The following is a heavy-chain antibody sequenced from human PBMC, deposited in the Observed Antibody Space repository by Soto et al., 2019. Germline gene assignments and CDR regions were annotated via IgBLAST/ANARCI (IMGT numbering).Heavy chain of an antibody. D-gene: IGHD3-9*01. Sequence: ASVKVSCKASGYTFTSHGISWVRQAPGQWLDWMGWISTYNGKTDYSQKFQGRVTMTADTRTTTGYMELRSLRSDDTAIYYCARLLTEGVTYREDAFDIWGQGTKVTVSS. CDR3: ARLLTEGVTYREDAFDI. V-gene: IGHV1-18*01. J-gene: IGHJ3*02. CDR1: GYTFTSHG. CDR2: ISTYNGKT.